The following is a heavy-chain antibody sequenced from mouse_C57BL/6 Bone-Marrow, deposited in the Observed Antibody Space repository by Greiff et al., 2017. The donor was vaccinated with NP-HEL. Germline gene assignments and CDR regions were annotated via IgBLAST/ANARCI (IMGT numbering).Heavy chain of an antibody. Sequence: EVMLVESEGGLVQPGSSMKLSCTASGFTFSDYYMAWVRQVPEKGLEWVANINYDGSSTYYLDSLKSRFIISRDNAKNILYLQMSSLKSEDTATYYCARKGSNPYWYFDVWGTGTTVTVSS. D-gene: IGHD2-5*01. CDR2: INYDGSST. J-gene: IGHJ1*03. CDR3: ARKGSNPYWYFDV. CDR1: GFTFSDYY. V-gene: IGHV5-16*01.